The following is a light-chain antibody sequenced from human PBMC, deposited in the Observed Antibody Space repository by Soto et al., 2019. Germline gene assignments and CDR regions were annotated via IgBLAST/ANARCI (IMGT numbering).Light chain of an antibody. CDR3: SSYSGSSTFYV. V-gene: IGLV2-14*01. CDR1: SSDVGGYNY. J-gene: IGLJ1*01. Sequence: QSVLTQPASVSGSPGQSITISCTGTSSDVGGYNYVSWYQQRPGKGPKLMIYEVSNRPSGVSNRFSGSKSGNTASLTISGLQAEDEADYYCSSYSGSSTFYVFGTGTKVTVL. CDR2: EVS.